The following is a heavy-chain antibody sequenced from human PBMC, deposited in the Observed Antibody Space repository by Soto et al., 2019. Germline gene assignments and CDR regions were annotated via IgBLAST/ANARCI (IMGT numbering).Heavy chain of an antibody. CDR3: TRAYGAETLDF. D-gene: IGHD3-10*01. J-gene: IGHJ4*02. CDR2: MNPNSGNT. CDR1: GYTFNNYD. V-gene: IGHV1-8*02. Sequence: ASVKVSCKASGYTFNNYDIHWVRQAPGHGLEWMGWMNPNSGNTGYAQNFRGRVTMTQNTAIGTAYMELSSLRSDDTATYDCTRAYGAETLDFRGKGTPVTVAS.